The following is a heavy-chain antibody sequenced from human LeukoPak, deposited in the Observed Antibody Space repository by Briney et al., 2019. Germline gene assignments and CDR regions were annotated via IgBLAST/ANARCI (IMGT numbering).Heavy chain of an antibody. CDR2: INPSGGST. CDR1: GYTFTSYY. CDR3: ARGQGSGNPLYYFDC. Sequence: ASVKVSCKASGYTFTSYYMHWVRQAPGQGLEWMGIINPSGGSTSYAQKFQGRVTMTRDTSTSTVYMELSSLRSEDTAVYYCARGQGSGNPLYYFDCWGQGTLVTVSS. V-gene: IGHV1-46*01. D-gene: IGHD3-10*01. J-gene: IGHJ4*02.